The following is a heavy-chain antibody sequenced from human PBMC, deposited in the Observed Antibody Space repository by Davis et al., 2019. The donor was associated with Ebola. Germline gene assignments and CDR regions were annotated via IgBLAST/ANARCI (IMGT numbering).Heavy chain of an antibody. CDR1: GFTFSGSA. CDR2: IRSKANSYAT. J-gene: IGHJ4*02. Sequence: PGGSLRLSCAASGFTFSGSAMHWVRQASGKRLEWVGRIRSKANSYATAYAASVKGRFTISRDDSKTTAYLQMNSLKTEDTAVYYCTSSAVAGTYDYWGQGTLVTVSS. D-gene: IGHD6-19*01. CDR3: TSSAVAGTYDY. V-gene: IGHV3-73*01.